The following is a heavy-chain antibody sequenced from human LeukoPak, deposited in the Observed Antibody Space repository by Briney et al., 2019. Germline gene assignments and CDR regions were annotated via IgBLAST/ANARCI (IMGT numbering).Heavy chain of an antibody. CDR3: ARLPMYYYGSGSYRDAFDI. D-gene: IGHD3-10*01. CDR2: IHDSGTT. Sequence: PSETLSLTCTVSGGSINSYYWSWIRQPAGKGLEWIGRIHDSGTTNYNPSLKSRVTISVDTSKNQFSLKLSSVTAADTAVYYCARLPMYYYGSGSYRDAFDIWGQGTMVTVSS. J-gene: IGHJ3*02. V-gene: IGHV4-4*07. CDR1: GGSINSYY.